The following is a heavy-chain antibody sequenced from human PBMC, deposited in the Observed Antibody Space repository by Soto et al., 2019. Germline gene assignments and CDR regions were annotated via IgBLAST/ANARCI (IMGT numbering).Heavy chain of an antibody. V-gene: IGHV4-61*01. D-gene: IGHD3-22*01. CDR1: GGSVSSGSYY. CDR2: IYYSGST. Sequence: PSETLSLTCTVSGGSVSSGSYYWSWIRQPPGKGLEWIGYIYYSGSTNYNPSLKSRVTISVDTSKNQFSLKLSSVTAADTAVYYCARDSWYDSSGYCYDYRGQGTLVTVSS. CDR3: ARDSWYDSSGYCYDY. J-gene: IGHJ4*02.